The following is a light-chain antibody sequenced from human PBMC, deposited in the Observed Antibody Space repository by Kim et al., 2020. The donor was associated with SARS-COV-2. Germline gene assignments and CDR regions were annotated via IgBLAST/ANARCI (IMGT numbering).Light chain of an antibody. Sequence: SYELTQPPSVSVSPGQTASITCSGDKLGDKYAFWYQQKPGQSPVLVIYKDSKRPSGIPERFSGSNSGNTATLTISGTQPMDEAEYYCQAWDSSTVVFGGGTQLTVL. CDR2: KDS. CDR3: QAWDSSTVV. J-gene: IGLJ2*01. CDR1: KLGDKY. V-gene: IGLV3-1*01.